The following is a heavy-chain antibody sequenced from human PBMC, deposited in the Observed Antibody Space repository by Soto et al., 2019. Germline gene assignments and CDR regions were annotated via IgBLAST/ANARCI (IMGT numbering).Heavy chain of an antibody. CDR3: ARGCSGGSCLFDY. Sequence: ASVKVSCKASGGTFSSYAINWVRQAPGQGLEWMGRIIPILGIANYAQKFQGRVTITADKSTSTAYMELSSLRSEDTAVYYCARGCSGGSCLFDYWGQGTLVTVSS. V-gene: IGHV1-69*04. J-gene: IGHJ4*02. D-gene: IGHD2-15*01. CDR2: IIPILGIA. CDR1: GGTFSSYA.